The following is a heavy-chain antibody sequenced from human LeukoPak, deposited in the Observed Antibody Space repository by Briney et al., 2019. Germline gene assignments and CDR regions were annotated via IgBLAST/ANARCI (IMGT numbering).Heavy chain of an antibody. V-gene: IGHV4-30-4*01. Sequence: SETLSLTCTVSGGSISSGDYYWSWIRQPPGKGLEWIGYIYYSGSTYCNPSLKSRVTISVDTSKNQFSLKLSSVTAADTAVYYCARDFEDRNWFDPWGQGTLVTVSS. CDR1: GGSISSGDYY. CDR2: IYYSGST. CDR3: ARDFEDRNWFDP. J-gene: IGHJ5*02. D-gene: IGHD3-9*01.